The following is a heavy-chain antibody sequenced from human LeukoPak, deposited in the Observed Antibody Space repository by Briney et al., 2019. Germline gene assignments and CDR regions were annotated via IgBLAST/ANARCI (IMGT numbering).Heavy chain of an antibody. CDR3: ARGLWFGDENPPYFDY. D-gene: IGHD3-10*01. CDR1: GGSISSGSYY. J-gene: IGHJ4*02. V-gene: IGHV4-61*02. Sequence: SETLSLTCTVSGGSISSGSYYWSWFRQPAEKGLEWIGRIYTSGTTNYNPSLKSRVTISIDTSKNQFSLKLSSVTAADTAVYYCARGLWFGDENPPYFDYWGQGTLVTVSS. CDR2: IYTSGTT.